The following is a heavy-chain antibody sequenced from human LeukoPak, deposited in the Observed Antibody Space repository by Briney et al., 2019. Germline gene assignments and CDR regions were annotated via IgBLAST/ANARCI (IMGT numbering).Heavy chain of an antibody. CDR2: ISASGGST. V-gene: IGHV3-23*01. CDR1: GFTFSSYS. D-gene: IGHD2-21*02. Sequence: GGSLRLSCAASGFTFSSYSMNWVRQAPGKGLEWVSDISASGGSTYYADSVKGRFSISRDNSKKIVYLQMNSLRAEDTAVYYCAKDRMGGVTFFDYWGQGTLVTVSS. CDR3: AKDRMGGVTFFDY. J-gene: IGHJ4*02.